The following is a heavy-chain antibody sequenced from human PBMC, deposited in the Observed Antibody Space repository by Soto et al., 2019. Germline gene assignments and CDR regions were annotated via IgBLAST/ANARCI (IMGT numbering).Heavy chain of an antibody. CDR1: GFTFRSYV. J-gene: IGHJ4*02. D-gene: IGHD3-16*01. V-gene: IGHV3-33*05. Sequence: QVQLVESGGGVVQPGTSLRLSCVGSGFTFRSYVIHWVRQAPGKGLEWVALTSYDGSNNFYGDSVKGRLTISRDNSRNTVELQMDSLRLEDTALYYCARWGTTGGLDVWGQGTLVSVS. CDR2: TSYDGSNN. CDR3: ARWGTTGGLDV.